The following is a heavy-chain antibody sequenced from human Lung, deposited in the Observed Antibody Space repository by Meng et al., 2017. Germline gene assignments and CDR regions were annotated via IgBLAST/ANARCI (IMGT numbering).Heavy chain of an antibody. CDR1: GFTFSSYS. J-gene: IGHJ4*02. D-gene: IGHD2-15*01. V-gene: IGHV3-21*01. CDR2: ISSSSA. Sequence: EVKLVESGGGRVKPGGGLRLSCAASGFTFSSYSMNWVRQAPGKGLEWVSSISSSSAYADSVKGRFTISRDNAKNSLYLQMNSLRAEDTAVYYCARGRVVVAATPSDYWGQGTLVTVSS. CDR3: ARGRVVVAATPSDY.